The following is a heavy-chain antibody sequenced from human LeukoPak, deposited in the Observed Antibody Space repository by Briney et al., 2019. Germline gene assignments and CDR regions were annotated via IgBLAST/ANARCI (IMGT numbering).Heavy chain of an antibody. D-gene: IGHD3-22*01. CDR3: ARDRPSGYRYWYFDL. Sequence: PGGSLRLSCAASGFTFSSYEMNWVRQAPGEGLEWVSYISSSGSTIYYADSVKGRFTISRDNAKNSLYLQMNSLRAEDTAVYYCARDRPSGYRYWYFDLWGRGTLVTVSS. J-gene: IGHJ2*01. V-gene: IGHV3-48*03. CDR1: GFTFSSYE. CDR2: ISSSGSTI.